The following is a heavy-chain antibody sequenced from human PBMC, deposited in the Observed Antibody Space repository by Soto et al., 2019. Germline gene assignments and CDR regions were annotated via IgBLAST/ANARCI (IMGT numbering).Heavy chain of an antibody. CDR2: INGGNGDT. J-gene: IGHJ4*02. V-gene: IGHV1-3*01. CDR3: ARGPLSLYSADFR. Sequence: QVQLVQSGAEVKKPGASVRISCRTSGYTFTSHAITWLRHAPGQRLEWMGWINGGNGDTKYSQKFQDRLSITRDTSATTVSLGLSSLTSEDTAIYYCARGPLSLYSADFRWGQGTLVTVSS. CDR1: GYTFTSHA. D-gene: IGHD1-26*01.